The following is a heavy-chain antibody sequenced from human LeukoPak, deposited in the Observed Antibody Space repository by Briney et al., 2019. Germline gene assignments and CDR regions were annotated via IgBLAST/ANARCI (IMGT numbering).Heavy chain of an antibody. CDR3: ARDRVRGDDCGGGCWAFRFDP. D-gene: IGHD2-21*02. J-gene: IGHJ5*02. CDR1: GYTHTSYY. CDR2: INPRGGCT. V-gene: IGHV1-46*01. Sequence: ASLNDSCKASGYTHTSYYMHSVRQAPGQALEWMGIINPRGGCTSYAQKLQGRDTITRDASPSTVYMELGSLRSEDTGVYYCARDRVRGDDCGGGCWAFRFDPWGQGTLVTVSS.